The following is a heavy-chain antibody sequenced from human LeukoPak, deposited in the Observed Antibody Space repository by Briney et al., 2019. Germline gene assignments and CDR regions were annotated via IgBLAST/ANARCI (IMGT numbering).Heavy chain of an antibody. CDR1: GFTFTNYA. V-gene: IGHV3-23*01. CDR2: ISGSGGTT. D-gene: IGHD2-21*02. CDR3: ARTDCSGGDCRLDF. J-gene: IGHJ4*02. Sequence: GGSLRLSCAASGFTFTNYAMTWVRQAPGKGLEWISFISGSGGTTYFADSVKGRYTVSRDNSKNTLFFQMTNLRAEDTATYYCARTDCSGGDCRLDFWRQGTLVTVSS.